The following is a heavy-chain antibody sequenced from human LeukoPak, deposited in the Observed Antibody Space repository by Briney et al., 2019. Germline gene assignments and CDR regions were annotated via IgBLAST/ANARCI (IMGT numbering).Heavy chain of an antibody. CDR1: GYSFTSYW. D-gene: IGHD6-13*01. Sequence: GESPKISCKGSGYSFTSYWIGWVRQMPGKGLECMGIIYPGDSDTRYSPSFQGQVTISADKSISTAYLQWSSLKASDTAMYYCASAAAADSFDYWGQGTLVTVSS. CDR2: IYPGDSDT. J-gene: IGHJ4*02. V-gene: IGHV5-51*01. CDR3: ASAAAADSFDY.